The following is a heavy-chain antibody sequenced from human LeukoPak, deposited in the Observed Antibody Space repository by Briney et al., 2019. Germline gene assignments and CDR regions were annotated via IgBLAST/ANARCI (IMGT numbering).Heavy chain of an antibody. J-gene: IGHJ6*02. CDR2: IKQDGSEK. Sequence: GSLRLSCAASGFTFSSYWMSWVRQAPGKGLEWVANIKQDGSEKYYVDSVKGRFTISRDNAKNSLYLQMNSLRAEDTAVYYCASSHYYGSGSYYYYYYGMDVWGQGTTVTVSS. CDR1: GFTFSSYW. CDR3: ASSHYYGSGSYYYYYYGMDV. D-gene: IGHD3-10*01. V-gene: IGHV3-7*01.